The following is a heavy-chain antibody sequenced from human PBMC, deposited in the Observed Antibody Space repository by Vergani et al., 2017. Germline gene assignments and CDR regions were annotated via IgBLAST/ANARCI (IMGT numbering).Heavy chain of an antibody. J-gene: IGHJ6*02. CDR2: INTNTGNP. Sequence: QVQLVQSGSELKKPGASVKVSCKASGYTFTSYAMNWVRQAPGQGLGWMGWINTNTGNPTYAQGFTGRFVFSLDTSVSTAYLQISSLKAEDTAVDYCARDGPRATSGSYYARDYYYYGMDVWGQGTTVTVSS. CDR1: GYTFTSYA. CDR3: ARDGPRATSGSYYARDYYYYGMDV. D-gene: IGHD1-26*01. V-gene: IGHV7-4-1*02.